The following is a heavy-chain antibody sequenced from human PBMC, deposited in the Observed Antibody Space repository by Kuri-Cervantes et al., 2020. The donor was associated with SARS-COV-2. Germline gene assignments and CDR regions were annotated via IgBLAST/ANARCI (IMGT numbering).Heavy chain of an antibody. CDR2: IWYDGSNK. CDR3: ARDYEVTQAYMDV. D-gene: IGHD3-16*01. J-gene: IGHJ6*03. V-gene: IGHV3-33*08. Sequence: GGSLRLSCAASRFMFSCDRMNWVRQAPGKGLEWVAVIWYDGSNKYYADSVKGRFTISRDYSKNTLYLQMNSLRAEDTAVYYCARDYEVTQAYMDVWGKGTTVTVSS. CDR1: RFMFSCDR.